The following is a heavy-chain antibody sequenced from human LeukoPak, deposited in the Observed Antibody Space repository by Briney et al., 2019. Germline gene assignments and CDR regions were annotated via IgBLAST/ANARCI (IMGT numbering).Heavy chain of an antibody. J-gene: IGHJ4*02. CDR1: GFTFSTYN. Sequence: GSLRLSCEASGFTFSTYNMNRVRQAPGKRLEWIGSIYYSGNTYYNASLKSQVSISIGTSKNQFSLRLTSVTAADTAVYYCARQTGSGLFILPGGQGTLVTVSS. D-gene: IGHD3/OR15-3a*01. CDR2: IYYSGNT. CDR3: ARQTGSGLFILP. V-gene: IGHV4-39*01.